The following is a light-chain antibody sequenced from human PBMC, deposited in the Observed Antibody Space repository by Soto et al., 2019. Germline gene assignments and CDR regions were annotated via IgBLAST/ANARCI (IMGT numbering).Light chain of an antibody. J-gene: IGLJ2*01. CDR1: NIGGKS. CDR2: NDS. CDR3: QVWDSSSDHRV. Sequence: SSELTQPPSVSVAPGKTARITCGGNNIGGKSVHWYQQRPGQAPVLVIYNDSDRPSGIPERFSGSNSGDTATLTISRVEAGDEADYYCQVWDSSSDHRVFGGGTKLTVL. V-gene: IGLV3-21*04.